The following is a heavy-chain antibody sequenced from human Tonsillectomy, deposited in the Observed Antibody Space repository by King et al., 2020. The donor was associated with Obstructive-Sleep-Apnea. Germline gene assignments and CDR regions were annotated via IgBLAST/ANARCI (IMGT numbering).Heavy chain of an antibody. CDR3: ARGGITMVRGVFDY. CDR1: GYTFTSYY. V-gene: IGHV1-46*01. Sequence: QLVQSGAEVKKPGASVKSSCKASGYTFTSYYMTWVRQSPGQGLEWMGIINPTGGSTRYAQKFQGRVTMSGDTSTSTVYMERSSLRSEDTAVYYCARGGITMVRGVFDYWGQGTLVTVSS. D-gene: IGHD3-10*01. CDR2: INPTGGST. J-gene: IGHJ4*02.